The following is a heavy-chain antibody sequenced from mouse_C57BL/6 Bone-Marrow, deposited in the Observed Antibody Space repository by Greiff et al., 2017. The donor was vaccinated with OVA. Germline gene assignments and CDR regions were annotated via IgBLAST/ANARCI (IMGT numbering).Heavy chain of an antibody. V-gene: IGHV1-15*01. Sequence: VQLQQSGAELVRPGASVTLSCKASGYTFTDYEMHWVKQTPVHGLEWIGAIDPETGGTAYNQKFKGKAILTADKSSSTAYMELRSLTSEDSAVYYCTRPTVVPFAYWGQGTLVTVSA. CDR3: TRPTVVPFAY. D-gene: IGHD1-1*01. CDR2: IDPETGGT. CDR1: GYTFTDYE. J-gene: IGHJ3*01.